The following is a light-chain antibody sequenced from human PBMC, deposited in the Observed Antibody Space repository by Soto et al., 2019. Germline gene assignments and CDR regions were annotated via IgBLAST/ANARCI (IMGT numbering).Light chain of an antibody. J-gene: IGKJ2*01. CDR3: KDSYSTPTYT. CDR2: AAY. Sequence: DIQMTQSPSSLSASVGDRVTITCRSSQNIHTFLNWYQQKPGKAPKLLIYAAYILHSSVQSRFSGSGSGTDFILTISSMQPEDFETYFSKDSYSTPTYTFGQGTKLEI. CDR1: QNIHTF. V-gene: IGKV1-39*01.